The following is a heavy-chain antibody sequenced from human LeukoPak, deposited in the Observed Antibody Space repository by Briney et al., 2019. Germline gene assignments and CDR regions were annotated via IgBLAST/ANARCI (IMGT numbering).Heavy chain of an antibody. Sequence: ASVTVSCTGSGYTFTFYYMHWVRQAPGQGVGGMGWINPNSGGTDYAQKFQGRVTMTSDTSISTAYMELSRLRSDDTAVYYCARESLYSGSYHYYGMDVWGQGTTVTVSS. CDR1: GYTFTFYY. D-gene: IGHD1-26*01. V-gene: IGHV1-2*02. CDR3: ARESLYSGSYHYYGMDV. J-gene: IGHJ6*02. CDR2: INPNSGGT.